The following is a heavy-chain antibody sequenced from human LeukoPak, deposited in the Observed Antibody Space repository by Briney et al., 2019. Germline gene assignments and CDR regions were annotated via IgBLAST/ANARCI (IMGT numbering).Heavy chain of an antibody. Sequence: GASVKVSCKASGYPFTSYDINWVRQATGQGLEWMGIINPSGGSTSYAQKFQGRVTMTRDTSTSTVYMELSSLRSEDTAVYYCARNLFGVGENYYYYGMDVWGQGTTVTVSS. CDR3: ARNLFGVGENYYYYGMDV. CDR2: INPSGGST. V-gene: IGHV1-46*01. J-gene: IGHJ6*02. CDR1: GYPFTSYD. D-gene: IGHD3-3*01.